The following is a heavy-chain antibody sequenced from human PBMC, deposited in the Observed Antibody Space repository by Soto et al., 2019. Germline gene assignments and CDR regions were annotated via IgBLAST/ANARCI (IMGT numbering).Heavy chain of an antibody. Sequence: QVQLVESGGGVVQPGRSLRLSCAASGFTFSSYGMHWVRQAPGKGLEWVAVISYDGSNKYYADSVKGRFTISRDNSKTTLYLQMNSLRAEDTAVYYCAKFMAHYGMDVWGQGTTVTVSS. J-gene: IGHJ6*02. V-gene: IGHV3-30*18. CDR1: GFTFSSYG. CDR2: ISYDGSNK. CDR3: AKFMAHYGMDV. D-gene: IGHD3-10*01.